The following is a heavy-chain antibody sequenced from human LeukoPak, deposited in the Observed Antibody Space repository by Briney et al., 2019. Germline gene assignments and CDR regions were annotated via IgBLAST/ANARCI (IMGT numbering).Heavy chain of an antibody. CDR1: GYTFTGYY. D-gene: IGHD6-6*01. J-gene: IGHJ4*02. V-gene: IGHV1-2*06. Sequence: ASVKVSCKASGYTFTGYYMHWVRQAPGQGLEWMGRINPNSGGTNYAQKFQGRVTMTRDTSISTAYMELSRLRSDDTAVYYCARVAEHSSSQIDYWGQGTLVTVSS. CDR3: ARVAEHSSSQIDY. CDR2: INPNSGGT.